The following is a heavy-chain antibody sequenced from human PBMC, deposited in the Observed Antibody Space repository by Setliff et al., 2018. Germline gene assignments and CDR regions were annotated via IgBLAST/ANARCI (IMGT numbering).Heavy chain of an antibody. J-gene: IGHJ6*02. CDR2: IYRTGST. V-gene: IGHV4-38-2*02. Sequence: SETLSLTCGVSGYSISSGYYWGWIRQPPGKGLEWIGSIYRTGSTHYNPSLKSRVTISLDTSTNQVSLKLSSVTAADTAVYYCARDRQYCSSTSCYTSYFYYYAMDIWGQGTTVTVSS. D-gene: IGHD2-2*02. CDR1: GYSISSGYY. CDR3: ARDRQYCSSTSCYTSYFYYYAMDI.